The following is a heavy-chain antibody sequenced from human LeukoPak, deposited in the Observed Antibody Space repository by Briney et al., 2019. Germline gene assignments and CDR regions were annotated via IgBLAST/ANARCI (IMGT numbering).Heavy chain of an antibody. CDR3: AKGGYDLDYYMDV. Sequence: PGGSLRLSCVASGFTFSSRDWMTWVRQAPGKGLEWVANIKQDGSEKNYVDSVKGRFTISRDNAKDSLYLQMNSLRTEDTALYYCAKGGYDLDYYMDVWGKGTTVTISS. V-gene: IGHV3-7*03. J-gene: IGHJ6*03. CDR1: GFTFSSRDW. CDR2: IKQDGSEK. D-gene: IGHD5-12*01.